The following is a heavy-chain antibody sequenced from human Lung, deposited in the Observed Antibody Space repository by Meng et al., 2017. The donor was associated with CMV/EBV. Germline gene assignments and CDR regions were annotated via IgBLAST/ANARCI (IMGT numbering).Heavy chain of an antibody. D-gene: IGHD6-19*01. Sequence: QGELQSPVPGLGKPSGTLSLTCAVSGGSISSSNWWSWVRQPPGKGLEWIGEIYHSGSTNYNPSLKSRVTISVDKSKNQFSLKLSSVTAADTAVYYCASFPPPGKQWLVTDYWGQGTLVTVSS. V-gene: IGHV4-4*02. CDR1: GGSISSSNW. CDR2: IYHSGST. CDR3: ASFPPPGKQWLVTDY. J-gene: IGHJ4*02.